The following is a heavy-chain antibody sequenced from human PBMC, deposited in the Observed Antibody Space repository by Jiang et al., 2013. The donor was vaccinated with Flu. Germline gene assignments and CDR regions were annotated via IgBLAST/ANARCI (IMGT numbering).Heavy chain of an antibody. CDR3: ARHPHYYDSGSQPADY. V-gene: IGHV3-7*01. D-gene: IGHD3-10*01. CDR1: GFTFSRNW. CDR2: IKEDGSAK. Sequence: AASGFTFSRNWMSWVRQAPGKGQEWVADIKEDGSAKFYVDSVKGRFTISRDNAKNSLYLQMNSLRAEDTAVYYCARHPHYYDSGSQPADYWGQGVLVTVSS. J-gene: IGHJ4*02.